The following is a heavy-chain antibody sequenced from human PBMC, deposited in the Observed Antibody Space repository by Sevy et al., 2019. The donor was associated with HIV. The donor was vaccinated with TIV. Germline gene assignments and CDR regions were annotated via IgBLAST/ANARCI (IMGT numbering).Heavy chain of an antibody. CDR2: AQYSGRP. CDR1: GGSVNNHY. V-gene: IGHV4-59*02. CDR3: ATFGTNFDPRFDP. J-gene: IGHJ5*02. D-gene: IGHD2-8*01. Sequence: SETLSLKCSVSGGSVNNHYWTWIRQSPGKGLEWLGYAQYSGRPDYNPSLKSRLTISLDMSKNQFSLQLDYVTAADTAIYYYATFGTNFDPRFDPWGQGTLVTVSS.